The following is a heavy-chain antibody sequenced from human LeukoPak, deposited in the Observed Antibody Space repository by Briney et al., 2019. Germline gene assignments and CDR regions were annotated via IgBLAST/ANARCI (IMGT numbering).Heavy chain of an antibody. CDR1: GFTFSSYS. J-gene: IGHJ3*02. D-gene: IGHD4-23*01. Sequence: GGSLRLSCAASGFTFSSYSMNWVRLAPGKGLEWVSSISSSSSYIYYADSVKGRFTISRGNAKNSLYLQMNSLRAEDTAVYYCARETTVVIGAFDIWGQGTMVTASS. V-gene: IGHV3-21*01. CDR3: ARETTVVIGAFDI. CDR2: ISSSSSYI.